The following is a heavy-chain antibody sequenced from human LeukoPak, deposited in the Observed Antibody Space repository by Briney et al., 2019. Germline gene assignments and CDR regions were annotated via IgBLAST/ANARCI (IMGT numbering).Heavy chain of an antibody. D-gene: IGHD3-3*01. V-gene: IGHV1-69*13. CDR1: GGTFSSYA. J-gene: IGHJ6*03. Sequence: SVKVSCKASGGTFSSYAISWVRQAPGQGLEWMGGIIPIFGTANYAQKFQGRVTITADESTSTAYMELSSLRSEDTAVYYCARSAEYEELDGLRFLEWLSPYYYYYMDVWGKGTTVTVSS. CDR3: ARSAEYEELDGLRFLEWLSPYYYYYMDV. CDR2: IIPIFGTA.